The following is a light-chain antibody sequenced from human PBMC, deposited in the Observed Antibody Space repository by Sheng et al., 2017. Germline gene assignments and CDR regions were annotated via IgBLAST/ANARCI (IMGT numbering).Light chain of an antibody. CDR1: QSVSSSY. CDR2: GAS. J-gene: IGKJ1*01. CDR3: QQRDSWPWT. V-gene: IGKV3-20*01. Sequence: EIVLTQSPGTLSLSPGERATLSCRASQSVSSSYLAWYQQKPGQPPRLLIYGASSRATGIPARFSGSGSGTDFTLTISSLEPEDFAVYFCQQRDSWPWTFGQGT.